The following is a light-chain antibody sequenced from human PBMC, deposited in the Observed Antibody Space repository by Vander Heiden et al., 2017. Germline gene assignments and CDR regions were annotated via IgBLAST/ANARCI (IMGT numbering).Light chain of an antibody. CDR1: QSVSSN. Sequence: EIVMTQSPATLSVSPGERATLSCRASQSVSSNLPWYQQKPGQAPRLLIYGASTRATGIPARFSGSGYGTEFTLTISSLQSEDFAVYYCQQNNNWPPYTFGQGTKVEIK. V-gene: IGKV3-15*01. CDR3: QQNNNWPPYT. CDR2: GAS. J-gene: IGKJ2*01.